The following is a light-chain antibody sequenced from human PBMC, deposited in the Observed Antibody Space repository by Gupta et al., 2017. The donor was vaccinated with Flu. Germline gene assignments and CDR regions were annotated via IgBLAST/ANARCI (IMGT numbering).Light chain of an antibody. V-gene: IGLV2-14*03. CDR1: SSDVGGYNY. Sequence: QSALTQPASVSGSPGQSITISCTGTSSDVGGYNYVSWYQQHPGQAPKLMIYDVTRRPSGVSNRFSGSKSGNTASLTISGRQADDEADYYCSSVTSSSTVPFGGGTKLTVL. J-gene: IGLJ2*01. CDR3: SSVTSSSTVP. CDR2: DVT.